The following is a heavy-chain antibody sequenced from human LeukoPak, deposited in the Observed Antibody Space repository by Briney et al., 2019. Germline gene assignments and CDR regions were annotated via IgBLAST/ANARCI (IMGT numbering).Heavy chain of an antibody. CDR1: GYTFTSYD. CDR2: INPNSGGT. CDR3: ARALRGYSGYSGGY. V-gene: IGHV1-2*02. Sequence: ASVKVSCKASGYTFTSYDINWVRQAPGQGLEWMGWINPNSGGTNYAQKFQGRVTTTRDTSISTAYVELSRLRSDDTAVYYCARALRGYSGYSGGYWGQGTLVTVSS. D-gene: IGHD5-12*01. J-gene: IGHJ4*02.